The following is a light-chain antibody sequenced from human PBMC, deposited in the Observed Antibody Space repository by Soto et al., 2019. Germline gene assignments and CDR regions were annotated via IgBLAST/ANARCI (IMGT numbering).Light chain of an antibody. V-gene: IGKV3D-15*01. J-gene: IGKJ1*01. Sequence: EIVMTQSPATLSVSPGERATLSCRAGQSISSKLAWYRQKPGQAPRLLIYGASTRETGIQVRFSGSGAGTECTLTITSLQSEDFAVYYCQQYGSSPRTFGQGTKVDIK. CDR3: QQYGSSPRT. CDR1: QSISSK. CDR2: GAS.